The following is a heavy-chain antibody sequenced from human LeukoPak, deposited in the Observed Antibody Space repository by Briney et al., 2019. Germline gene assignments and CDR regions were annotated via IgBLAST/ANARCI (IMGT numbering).Heavy chain of an antibody. CDR1: GFTFSSYG. D-gene: IGHD3-10*01. J-gene: IGHJ6*02. CDR3: ARAPRVYGSGSPYYYYYGMDV. Sequence: GGSLRLSCAASGFTFSSYGMHWVRQAPGKGLEWVAVIWYDGSNKYYADSVKGRFTISRDNSKSTLYLQMNSLRAEDTAVYYCARAPRVYGSGSPYYYYYGMDVWGQGTTVTVSS. V-gene: IGHV3-33*01. CDR2: IWYDGSNK.